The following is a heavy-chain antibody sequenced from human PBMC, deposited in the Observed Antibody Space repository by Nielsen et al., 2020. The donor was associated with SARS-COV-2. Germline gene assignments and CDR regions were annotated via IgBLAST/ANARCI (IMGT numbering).Heavy chain of an antibody. D-gene: IGHD3-22*01. J-gene: IGHJ3*02. CDR3: AKDIRYYYDSSGAFDI. Sequence: GESLKISCAASGFTFDDYAMHWVRQAPGKGLEWVSLISGDGGSTYYADSVKGRFTISRDNSKNSLYLQMNSLRTEDTALYYCAKDIRYYYDSSGAFDIWGQGTMVTVSS. CDR1: GFTFDDYA. V-gene: IGHV3-43*02. CDR2: ISGDGGST.